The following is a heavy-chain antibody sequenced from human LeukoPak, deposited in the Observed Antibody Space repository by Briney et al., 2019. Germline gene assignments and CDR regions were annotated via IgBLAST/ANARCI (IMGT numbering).Heavy chain of an antibody. CDR3: ASVRCSATSCYEFYFDY. CDR2: IHHSGRT. Sequence: SETLPLTCTVSGYSISSDYYWGWIRQPPGKGLEWIGSIHHSGRTYYNPSLKSRVTISVDTSKNQFSLKLSSVTAADTAVYYCASVRCSATSCYEFYFDYWGQGTLVTVSS. V-gene: IGHV4-38-2*02. D-gene: IGHD2-2*01. J-gene: IGHJ4*02. CDR1: GYSISSDYY.